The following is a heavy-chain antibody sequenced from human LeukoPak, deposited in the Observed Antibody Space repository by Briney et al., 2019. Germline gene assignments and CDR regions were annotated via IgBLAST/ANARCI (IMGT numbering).Heavy chain of an antibody. Sequence: ASVKVSCKASGYTFTSYGISWVRQAPGQGLEWMGWISAYNGNTNYAQKLQGRVTMTTDTSTSTAYMELRSLRSDDTAAYYCARDQVLGYYYDSSGYFGYWGQGTLVTVSS. CDR3: ARDQVLGYYYDSSGYFGY. D-gene: IGHD3-22*01. CDR1: GYTFTSYG. CDR2: ISAYNGNT. J-gene: IGHJ4*02. V-gene: IGHV1-18*01.